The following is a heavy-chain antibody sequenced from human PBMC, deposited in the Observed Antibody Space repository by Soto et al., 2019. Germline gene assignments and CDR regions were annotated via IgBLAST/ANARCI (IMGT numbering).Heavy chain of an antibody. CDR2: ISYDGGNK. V-gene: IGHV3-30-3*01. D-gene: IGHD3-22*01. CDR3: ARDYYDRSGHSHSSVY. CDR1: GITFSTYA. J-gene: IGHJ4*02. Sequence: ILSCAASGITFSTYAMHWVRQAPGKGLEWVAVISYDGGNKYYADSVKGRFTISRDNSKNALSLQMNSLRAEDTAVYYCARDYYDRSGHSHSSVYWGQGTLVTVSS.